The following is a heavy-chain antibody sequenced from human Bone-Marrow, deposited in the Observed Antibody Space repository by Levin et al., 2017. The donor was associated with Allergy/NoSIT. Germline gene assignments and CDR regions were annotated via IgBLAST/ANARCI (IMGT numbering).Heavy chain of an antibody. CDR1: GFTFSDYY. CDR3: ARDRVDTAMVGYLGYYYYGMDG. D-gene: IGHD5-18*01. CDR2: ISSSGSTI. V-gene: IGHV3-11*01. Sequence: LSLTCAASGFTFSDYYMSWIRQAPGKGLEWVSYISSSGSTIYYADSVKGRFTISRDNAKNSLYLQMNSLRAEDTAVYYCARDRVDTAMVGYLGYYYYGMDGWGQGTTVTVSS. J-gene: IGHJ6*02.